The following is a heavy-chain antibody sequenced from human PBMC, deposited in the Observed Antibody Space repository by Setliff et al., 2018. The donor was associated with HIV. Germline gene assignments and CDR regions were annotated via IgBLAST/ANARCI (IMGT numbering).Heavy chain of an antibody. CDR2: IIPMFGTT. V-gene: IGHV1-69*13. J-gene: IGHJ6*03. Sequence: ASVKVSCKASGVTFRRFAFSWVRQAPGQGLEWMGGIIPMFGTTNYAQKFQGRVTITADESTSTVYMELTSLRFEDTAVYYCARGRGRITMLQGVTTFEYYMDVWDKGTTVTVSS. CDR3: ARGRGRITMLQGVTTFEYYMDV. D-gene: IGHD3-10*01. CDR1: GVTFRRFA.